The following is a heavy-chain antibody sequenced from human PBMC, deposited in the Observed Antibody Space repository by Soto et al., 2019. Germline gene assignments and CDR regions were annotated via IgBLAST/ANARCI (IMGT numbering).Heavy chain of an antibody. CDR2: MYYTGST. CDR3: ARGPVSSGSYYFDY. Sequence: SETLSLTCSVSGGSISNYYWSWIRQPPGKGLEWIGYMYYTGSTNYNPSLKSRVTISVDTSKNQFSLKLSSVTAADTAVYYCARGPVSSGSYYFDYWGQGTLVTVSS. V-gene: IGHV4-59*01. D-gene: IGHD6-19*01. CDR1: GGSISNYY. J-gene: IGHJ4*02.